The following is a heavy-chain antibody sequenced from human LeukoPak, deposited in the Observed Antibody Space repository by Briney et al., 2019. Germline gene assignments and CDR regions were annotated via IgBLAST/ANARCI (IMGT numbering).Heavy chain of an antibody. CDR3: ARDQRYSSRKKFYYYMDV. J-gene: IGHJ6*03. CDR2: IKEDGSEI. V-gene: IGHV3-7*01. Sequence: PGGSLRLSCAASGFTFNTYWMSWVRQAPGKGPEWVANIKEDGSEINHADSVKGRFTISRDNAKDSLYLQMNSLRAEDTAVYYCARDQRYSSRKKFYYYMDVWGKGTTVTVSS. D-gene: IGHD6-13*01. CDR1: GFTFNTYW.